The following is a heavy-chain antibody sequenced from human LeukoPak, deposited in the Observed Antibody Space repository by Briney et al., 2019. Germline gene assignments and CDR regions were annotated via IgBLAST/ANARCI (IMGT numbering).Heavy chain of an antibody. CDR3: ARDSYVAWGDSGGYYNS. D-gene: IGHD3-22*01. J-gene: IGHJ4*02. V-gene: IGHV1-18*01. CDR2: ISAYNGNT. CDR1: GYTFTSYG. Sequence: ASVKVSCKASGYTFTSYGISWVRQAPGQGLEWMGWISAYNGNTNYAQKLQGRVTMTTDTSTSTAYMELRSLRSDDTAVYYCARDSYVAWGDSGGYYNSWGQGTLVTVSS.